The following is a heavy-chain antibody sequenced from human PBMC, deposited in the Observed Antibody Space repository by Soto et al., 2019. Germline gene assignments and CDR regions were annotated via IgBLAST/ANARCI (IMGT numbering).Heavy chain of an antibody. Sequence: SETLSLTCTVSCGSISSYYWSWIRQPPGKGLEWIGYIYYSGSTNYNPSLKSRVTISVDTSKNQFSLKLSSVTAADTAVYYCARAPRYSSSWYRGWFDPWGQGTLVTVSS. CDR1: CGSISSYY. D-gene: IGHD6-13*01. V-gene: IGHV4-59*01. CDR2: IYYSGST. CDR3: ARAPRYSSSWYRGWFDP. J-gene: IGHJ5*02.